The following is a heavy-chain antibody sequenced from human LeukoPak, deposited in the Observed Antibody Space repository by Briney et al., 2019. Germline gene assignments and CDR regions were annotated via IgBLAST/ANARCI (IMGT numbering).Heavy chain of an antibody. CDR1: GFTFGDYA. CDR2: IRSKAYGGTT. CDR3: TRESGVLLWFGDLGAFDI. Sequence: PGGSLRLSCTASGFTFGDYAMSWVHQAPGKGLEWVGFIRSKAYGGTTEYAASVKGRFTISRDDSKSIAYLQMNSLKTEDTAVYYCTRESGVLLWFGDLGAFDIWGQGTMVTVSS. J-gene: IGHJ3*02. V-gene: IGHV3-49*04. D-gene: IGHD3-10*01.